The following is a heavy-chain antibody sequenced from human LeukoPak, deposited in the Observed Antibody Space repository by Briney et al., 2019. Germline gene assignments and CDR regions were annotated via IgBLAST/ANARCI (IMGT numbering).Heavy chain of an antibody. CDR3: AKYYYDSSGYPGGAFDI. D-gene: IGHD3-22*01. Sequence: GGSLRLSCAASGFTFSSYWMHWVRQAPGKGLVWVSRINTDGSSTSYADSVKGRFTISRDNAKNSLYLQMNSLRAEDTAVYYCAKYYYDSSGYPGGAFDIWGQGTMVTVSS. V-gene: IGHV3-74*01. J-gene: IGHJ3*02. CDR2: INTDGSST. CDR1: GFTFSSYW.